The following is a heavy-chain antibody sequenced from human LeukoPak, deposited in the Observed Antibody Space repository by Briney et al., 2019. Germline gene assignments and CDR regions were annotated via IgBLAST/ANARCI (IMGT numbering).Heavy chain of an antibody. CDR3: ARDPPDSRNWASRAFDI. V-gene: IGHV4-38-2*02. D-gene: IGHD3-22*01. J-gene: IGHJ3*02. CDR2: IYHSGST. Sequence: SETLSLTCTVSGYSISSGYYWGWIRQPPGKGLEWIGSIYHSGSTFYNPSLKSRVIISIDTSKNQFSLRLSSVTAADTAVYYCARDPPDSRNWASRAFDIWGQGTMVTVSS. CDR1: GYSISSGYY.